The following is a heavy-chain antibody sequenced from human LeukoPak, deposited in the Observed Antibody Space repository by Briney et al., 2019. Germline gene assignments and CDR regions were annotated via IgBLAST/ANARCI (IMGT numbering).Heavy chain of an antibody. CDR1: GFTFSSYA. D-gene: IGHD5-24*01. V-gene: IGHV3-30*04. Sequence: PGGSLRLSCAASGFTFSSYAMHWVRQAPGKGLEWVAVISYDGSNKYYADSVKGRFTISRDNAKNTLYLQMNSLRAEDTAVYYCARSARRDGYNFFLWGQGTLVTVSS. CDR2: ISYDGSNK. CDR3: ARSARRDGYNFFL. J-gene: IGHJ4*02.